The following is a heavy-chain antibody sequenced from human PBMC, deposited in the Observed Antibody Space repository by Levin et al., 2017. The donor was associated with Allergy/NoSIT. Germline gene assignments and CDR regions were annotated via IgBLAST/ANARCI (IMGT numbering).Heavy chain of an antibody. CDR3: CTAMITVEGLDDY. Sequence: KPGGSLRLSCAASGFTFSNAWMSWVRQAPGKGLEWVGRIKSKTDGGTTEYPAPVKGRFTISRDDSKNTLYLQMNSLKTEDTAVYYCCTAMITVEGLDDYWGQGTLVTVSS. V-gene: IGHV3-15*01. D-gene: IGHD3-16*01. J-gene: IGHJ4*02. CDR2: IKSKTDGGTT. CDR1: GFTFSNAW.